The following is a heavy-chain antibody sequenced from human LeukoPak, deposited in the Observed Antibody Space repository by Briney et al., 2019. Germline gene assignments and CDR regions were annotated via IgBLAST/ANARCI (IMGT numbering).Heavy chain of an antibody. CDR3: ANHCSGGTCYRYYFDH. J-gene: IGHJ4*02. Sequence: PSRTLSLTCTVSGASISSGGYYWSWLRQHPAKCLEWIGYIYYTGSTYYNPSLKSRVTMSVDTSKNQFSLTLSSVTAADTGVYYCANHCSGGTCYRYYFDHWGQGTLVTVSA. D-gene: IGHD2-15*01. CDR1: GASISSGGYY. V-gene: IGHV4-31*03. CDR2: IYYTGST.